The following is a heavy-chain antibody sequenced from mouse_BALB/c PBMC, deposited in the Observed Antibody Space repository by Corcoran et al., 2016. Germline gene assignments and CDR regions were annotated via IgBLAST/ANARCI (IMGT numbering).Heavy chain of an antibody. D-gene: IGHD1-1*01. CDR3: AREGFYYYGSSWYFDV. V-gene: IGHV1S34*01. CDR1: GYSFTGYY. CDR2: ISCYNGAT. J-gene: IGHJ1*01. Sequence: LVKTGASVKISCKASGYSFTGYYMHWVKQSHGKSLEWIGYISCYNGATSYNQKFKGKATFTVDTSSSTAYMQFNSLTSEDSAVYYCAREGFYYYGSSWYFDVWGAETTVTVSS.